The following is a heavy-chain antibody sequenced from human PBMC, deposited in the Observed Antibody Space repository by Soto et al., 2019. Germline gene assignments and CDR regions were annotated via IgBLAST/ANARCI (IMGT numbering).Heavy chain of an antibody. CDR1: GYTLTELS. V-gene: IGHV1-24*01. J-gene: IGHJ5*02. CDR2: FDPEDGET. CDR3: ATAGGYCSGGSCYGGRWFDP. Sequence: QVQLVQSGAEVKKPGASVKVSCKVSGYTLTELSMHWVRQAPGKGLEWMGGFDPEDGETIYAQKFQGRVTMTEDTSTDTAYMELSSLRSEDTAVYYCATAGGYCSGGSCYGGRWFDPWGQGTMVTVSS. D-gene: IGHD2-15*01.